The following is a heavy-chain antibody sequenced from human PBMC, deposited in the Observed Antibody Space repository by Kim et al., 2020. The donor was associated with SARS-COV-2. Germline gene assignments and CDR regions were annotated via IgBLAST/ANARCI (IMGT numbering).Heavy chain of an antibody. CDR2: ISGSGGST. CDR1: GFTFSSYA. D-gene: IGHD3-10*01. J-gene: IGHJ6*02. Sequence: GGSLRLSCAASGFTFSSYAMSWVRQAPGKGLEWVSAISGSGGSTYYADSVKGRFTISRDNSKNTLYLQMNSLRAEDTAVYYCAKVPGPPTYYYGSGSRGYYYYGMDVWGQGTTVTVSS. CDR3: AKVPGPPTYYYGSGSRGYYYYGMDV. V-gene: IGHV3-23*01.